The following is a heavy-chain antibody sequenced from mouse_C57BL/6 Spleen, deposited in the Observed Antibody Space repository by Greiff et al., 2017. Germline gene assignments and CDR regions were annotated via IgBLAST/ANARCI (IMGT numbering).Heavy chain of an antibody. Sequence: QVQLQQPGAELVKPGASVKLSCKASGYTFTSYWMHWVKQRPGRGLEWIGRIDPNSGGTKYNEKFKSKATLTVDKPSSTAYMQLSSLTSEDSAVYNCATTPSRYYGSSYVDDVWGTGTTGTVAS. J-gene: IGHJ1*03. CDR2: IDPNSGGT. V-gene: IGHV1-72*01. CDR1: GYTFTSYW. CDR3: ATTPSRYYGSSYVDDV. D-gene: IGHD1-1*01.